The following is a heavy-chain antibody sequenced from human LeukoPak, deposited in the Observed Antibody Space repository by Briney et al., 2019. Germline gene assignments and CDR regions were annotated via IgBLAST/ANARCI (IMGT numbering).Heavy chain of an antibody. V-gene: IGHV3-48*03. D-gene: IGHD6-19*01. Sequence: GGSLRLSCAASGFTFSSYEMNWVRQAPGKGLEWFSYISSSGSTIYYADSLKGRFTISRDNAKNSLYLQMNSLRAEDTAVYYCASQYSSGWPPDYWGQGTLVTVSS. CDR3: ASQYSSGWPPDY. J-gene: IGHJ4*02. CDR1: GFTFSSYE. CDR2: ISSSGSTI.